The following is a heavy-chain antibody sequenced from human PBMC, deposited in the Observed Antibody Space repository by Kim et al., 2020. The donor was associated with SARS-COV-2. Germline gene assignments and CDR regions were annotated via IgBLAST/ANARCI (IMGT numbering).Heavy chain of an antibody. Sequence: SETLSLTCTVSGGSISSSIYYWDWIRQPPGEGLEWIGSIYYSGTTYYNPSLKSRVTISLDISKNQFSLKVTSVTAADTAVYYCSRRSCTNDVRYESRGQ. D-gene: IGHD2-8*01. V-gene: IGHV4-39*01. CDR1: GGSISSSIYY. J-gene: IGHJ3*01. CDR3: SRRSCTNDVRYES. CDR2: IYYSGTT.